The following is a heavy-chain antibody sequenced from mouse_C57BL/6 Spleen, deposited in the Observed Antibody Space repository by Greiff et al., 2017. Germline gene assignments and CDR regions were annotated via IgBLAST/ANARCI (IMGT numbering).Heavy chain of an antibody. Sequence: VKLMESGAELVKPGASVKISCIASGYAFSSYWMNWVKQRPGKGLEWIGQIYPGDGDTNYNGKFKGKATLTADKSSSTAYMQLSSLTSEDSAVYFCARSGNGIPFAYWGQGTLVTVSA. D-gene: IGHD2-1*01. V-gene: IGHV1-80*01. CDR1: GYAFSSYW. CDR2: IYPGDGDT. J-gene: IGHJ3*01. CDR3: ARSGNGIPFAY.